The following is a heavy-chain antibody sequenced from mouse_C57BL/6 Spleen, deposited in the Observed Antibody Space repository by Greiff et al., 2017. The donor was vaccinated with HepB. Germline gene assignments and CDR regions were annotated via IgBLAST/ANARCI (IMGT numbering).Heavy chain of an antibody. CDR3: ARREYDDYFDY. CDR2: IDPSDSET. D-gene: IGHD2-14*01. Sequence: QVQLKESGAELVRPGSSVKLSCKASGYTFTSYWMHWVKQRPIQGLEWIGNIDPSDSETHYNQKFKDKATLTVDKSSSTAYMQLSSLTSEDSAVYYCARREYDDYFDYWGQGTTRTVSS. J-gene: IGHJ2*01. V-gene: IGHV1-52*01. CDR1: GYTFTSYW.